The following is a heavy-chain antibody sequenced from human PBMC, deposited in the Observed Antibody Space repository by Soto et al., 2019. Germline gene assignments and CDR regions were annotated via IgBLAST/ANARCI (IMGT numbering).Heavy chain of an antibody. CDR2: ISATGGNI. D-gene: IGHD3-16*01. J-gene: IGHJ2*01. CDR3: AKVAGGLGYFDL. Sequence: EVQLLESGGGLARPGGSLRLYCVASGLTFSDYAMTWVRQAPGKGLEWVATISATGGNIEYTDSLKGRFTISRDNSKNTLYLQLNGLTSDDTAVHYCAKVAGGLGYFDLWGRGTLVTVSS. CDR1: GLTFSDYA. V-gene: IGHV3-23*01.